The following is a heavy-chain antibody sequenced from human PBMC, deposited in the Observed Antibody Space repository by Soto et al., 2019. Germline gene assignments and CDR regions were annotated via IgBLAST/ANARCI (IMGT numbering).Heavy chain of an antibody. CDR2: IIPISETT. D-gene: IGHD3-22*01. J-gene: IGHJ6*02. CDR1: GGTFSSLD. V-gene: IGHV1-69*06. CDR3: ARALLSHSYDSGGYDSYFHAMDV. Sequence: SVKVSCKASGGTFSSLDINWVRQAPGQGLEWMGGIIPISETTNYAQIFQGRVSIVADKSTSTAYMELRRLRSEDTAVYYCARALLSHSYDSGGYDSYFHAMDVWGQGTPVTVSS.